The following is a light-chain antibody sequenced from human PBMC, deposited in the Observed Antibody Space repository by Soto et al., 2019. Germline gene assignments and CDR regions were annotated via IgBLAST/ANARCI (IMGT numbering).Light chain of an antibody. CDR3: QQYGSSRVT. CDR2: AAS. J-gene: IGKJ1*01. CDR1: QSVSSSY. Sequence: EIVLTQSPGTLSLSPGEGATLSCRASQSVSSSYLAWYQQRPCQAPRLLIYAASNRATGIPDRFSGSGSGTDFTLTISRLEPEDFAVYYCQQYGSSRVTFGQGTKVEI. V-gene: IGKV3-20*01.